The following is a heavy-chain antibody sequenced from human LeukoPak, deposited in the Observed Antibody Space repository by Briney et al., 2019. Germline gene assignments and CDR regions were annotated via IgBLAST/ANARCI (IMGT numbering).Heavy chain of an antibody. CDR1: GVSISSSSYY. CDR3: ANQPGYSSSWYGLDWFDP. D-gene: IGHD6-13*01. CDR2: IYYSGST. Sequence: KPSETLSLTCTVSGVSISSSSYYWGWIRQPPGKGLEWIGSIYYSGSTYYNPSLKSRVTISVDTSKNQFSLKLSSVTAADTAVYYCANQPGYSSSWYGLDWFDPWGQGTLVTVSS. V-gene: IGHV4-39*01. J-gene: IGHJ5*02.